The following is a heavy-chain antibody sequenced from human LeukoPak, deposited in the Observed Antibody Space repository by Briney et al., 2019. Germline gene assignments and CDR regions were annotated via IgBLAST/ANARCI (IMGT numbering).Heavy chain of an antibody. J-gene: IGHJ4*02. D-gene: IGHD6-13*01. V-gene: IGHV4-4*07. CDR2: IFSSGST. CDR3: ASLAAGIAAAGMDY. CDR1: GGSISNYH. Sequence: SETLSLTCTVSGGSISNYHWSWIRQPAGRGLEWIGHIFSSGSTNYNPSLKSRVTMSVDTSKNQFSLKLSSVTAADTAVYYCASLAAGIAAAGMDYWGQGTLVTVSS.